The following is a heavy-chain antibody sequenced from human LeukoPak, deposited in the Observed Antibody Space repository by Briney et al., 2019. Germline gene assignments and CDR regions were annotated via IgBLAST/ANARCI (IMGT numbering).Heavy chain of an antibody. D-gene: IGHD3/OR15-3a*01. CDR3: AKVRTGHYFDY. Sequence: GGSLRLSCGASGFTFTHYAMSWVRQAQGKGLEWVSSISSSGGSTYYADSVKGRFTISRDDSKNTLYVQMNSLRAEDTAVYYCAKVRTGHYFDYWGQGTLVTVSS. CDR1: GFTFTHYA. V-gene: IGHV3-23*01. CDR2: ISSSGGST. J-gene: IGHJ4*02.